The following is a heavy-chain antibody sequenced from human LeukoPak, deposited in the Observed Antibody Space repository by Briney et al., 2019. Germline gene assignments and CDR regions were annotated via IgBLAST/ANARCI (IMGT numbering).Heavy chain of an antibody. CDR1: AFTFSSHP. D-gene: IGHD6-25*01. J-gene: IGHJ5*02. CDR2: IFSGGGT. V-gene: IGHV3-66*01. Sequence: GGSLRLSCAASAFTFSSHPRGWVRRAPGKGLEWVSLIFSGGGTYYADSVKGRFTISRDSSKNTLYLQMNSLRAEDTALYYCARDPGAAAGNLWSWGQGTLVTVSS. CDR3: ARDPGAAAGNLWS.